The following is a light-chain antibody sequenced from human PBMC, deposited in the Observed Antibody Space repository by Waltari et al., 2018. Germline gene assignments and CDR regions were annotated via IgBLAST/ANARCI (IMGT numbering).Light chain of an antibody. CDR3: CSYAGSYTLI. J-gene: IGLJ2*01. CDR2: DVN. CDR1: SRDVGGYNY. Sequence: QSALTQPRSVSGSPGQSVTISCTGTSRDVGGYNYVSWYQQHPGKVPKLIIFDVNTRPSGVPNRFSGSKSGNTASLTISGLLAEDEADYYCCSYAGSYTLIFGGGTKMTVL. V-gene: IGLV2-11*01.